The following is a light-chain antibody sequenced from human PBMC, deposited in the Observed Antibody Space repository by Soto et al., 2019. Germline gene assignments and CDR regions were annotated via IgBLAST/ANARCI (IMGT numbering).Light chain of an antibody. CDR3: LQDDSYPLT. CDR2: ATS. CDR1: QGIRND. V-gene: IGKV1-6*01. Sequence: AIQMTQSPSSLSASVGDRVTITCRASQGIRNDLGWYQQKPGKAPKLLFYATSSLQSGVPSRFSGTGSGTDFTLTISSLQPEDFATYYCLQDDSYPLTFGGGTKVEIK. J-gene: IGKJ4*01.